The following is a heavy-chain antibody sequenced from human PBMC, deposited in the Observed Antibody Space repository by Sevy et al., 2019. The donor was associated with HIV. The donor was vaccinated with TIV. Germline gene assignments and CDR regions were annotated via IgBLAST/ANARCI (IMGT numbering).Heavy chain of an antibody. CDR1: GGSISSGDYY. Sequence: SETPSLTCTVSGGSISSGDYYWSWIRQPPGKGLEWIGYIYYSGSTYYNPSLKSRVTISVDTSKNQFSLKLSSVPAADTAVYYCARAHGPRYERWLQLLRYFDYWGQGTLVTVSS. V-gene: IGHV4-30-4*01. D-gene: IGHD5-12*01. J-gene: IGHJ4*02. CDR3: ARAHGPRYERWLQLLRYFDY. CDR2: IYYSGST.